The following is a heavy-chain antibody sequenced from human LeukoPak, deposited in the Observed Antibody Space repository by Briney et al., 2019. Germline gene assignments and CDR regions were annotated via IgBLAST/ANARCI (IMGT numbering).Heavy chain of an antibody. D-gene: IGHD3-9*01. J-gene: IGHJ6*02. CDR3: ARDPPFDILTGYDGMDV. CDR1: GYTFTGYC. Sequence: GASVKVSCKASGYTFTGYCMHWVRQAPGQGLEWMGWISAYNGNTNYAQKLQGRVTMTTDTSTSTAYMELRSLRSDDTAVYYCARDPPFDILTGYDGMDVWGQGTTVTVSS. CDR2: ISAYNGNT. V-gene: IGHV1-18*04.